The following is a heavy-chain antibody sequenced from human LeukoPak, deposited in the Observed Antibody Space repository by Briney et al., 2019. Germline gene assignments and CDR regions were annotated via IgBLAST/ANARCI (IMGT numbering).Heavy chain of an antibody. CDR2: ITGSGGNT. J-gene: IGHJ4*02. CDR3: AKGIYDYDILTAYWPTGY. CDR1: GFTFSTYA. D-gene: IGHD3-9*01. V-gene: IGHV3-23*01. Sequence: PGGSLRLSCAASGFTFSTYAMTWVRQAPGKGLGWVSTITGSGGNTYYADSVKGRFTISRDNSKNTLYLQMNSLRAEDTAIYYCAKGIYDYDILTAYWPTGYWGQGTLVTVSS.